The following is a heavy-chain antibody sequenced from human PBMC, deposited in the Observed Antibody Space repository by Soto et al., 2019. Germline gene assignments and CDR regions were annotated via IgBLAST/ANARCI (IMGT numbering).Heavy chain of an antibody. J-gene: IGHJ6*03. CDR2: IYYSGST. D-gene: IGHD3-3*01. CDR3: ARLMGYDFWSGYYPYYYYYMDV. CDR1: GGSISSSSYY. Sequence: SETLSLTCPVSGGSISSSSYYWGWIRQPPGKGLEWIGSIYYSGSTYYNPSLKSRVTISVDTSKNQFSLKLSSVTAADTAVYYCARLMGYDFWSGYYPYYYYYMDVWGKGTTVTVSS. V-gene: IGHV4-39*01.